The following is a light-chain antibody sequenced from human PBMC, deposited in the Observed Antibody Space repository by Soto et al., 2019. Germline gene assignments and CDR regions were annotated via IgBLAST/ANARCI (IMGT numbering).Light chain of an antibody. J-gene: IGLJ1*01. CDR1: STDVGGYKY. Sequence: QSALTQPASVSGSPGQSITISCTGTSTDVGGYKYVSWYQQHPGTAPKLMIFEVNGRPSGVSDRFSGSKSGNTASLTISGLQPEDVGDYYCSSFSRSSTPFVFRPGTKFT. CDR3: SSFSRSSTPFV. V-gene: IGLV2-14*01. CDR2: EVN.